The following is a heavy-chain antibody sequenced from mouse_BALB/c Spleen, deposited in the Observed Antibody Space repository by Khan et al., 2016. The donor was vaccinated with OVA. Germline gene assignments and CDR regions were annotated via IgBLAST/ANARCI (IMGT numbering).Heavy chain of an antibody. J-gene: IGHJ3*01. CDR1: GFNIKDTY. Sequence: EVQRQESGADFVKPGASVKLSCTASGFNIKDTYMHWINQRPQQGLVWIGRIDPANGDVRYDPKFQDKATITADASSNTAYLQLSSLTSEDTAVYYCIRGAYSGLFAYWGQGTLVTVSA. CDR2: IDPANGDV. V-gene: IGHV14-3*02. D-gene: IGHD2-10*01. CDR3: IRGAYSGLFAY.